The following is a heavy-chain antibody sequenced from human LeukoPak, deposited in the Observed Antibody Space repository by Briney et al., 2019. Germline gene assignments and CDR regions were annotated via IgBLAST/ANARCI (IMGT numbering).Heavy chain of an antibody. D-gene: IGHD3-10*01. CDR2: ISGSGGST. J-gene: IGHJ4*02. CDR1: GFTFSSYG. Sequence: GGSLRLSCAASGFTFSSYGMSWVRQAPGKGLEWVSAISGSGGSTYYADSVKGRFTISRDNSKNTLYLQMNSLRAEDTAVYYCAKDRSKYGSGSSFDYWGQGTLVTVSS. CDR3: AKDRSKYGSGSSFDY. V-gene: IGHV3-23*01.